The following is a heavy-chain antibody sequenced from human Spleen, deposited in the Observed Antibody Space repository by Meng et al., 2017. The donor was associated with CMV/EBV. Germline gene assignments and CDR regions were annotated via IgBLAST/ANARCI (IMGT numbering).Heavy chain of an antibody. D-gene: IGHD1-14*01. CDR3: ARAEYYNWFDP. J-gene: IGHJ5*02. V-gene: IGHV4-30-4*01. CDR2: IYYSGNT. Sequence: HVQLPESGPGLVKPSQTLSLTCTVSGGSMSSGDYFWNWIRQPPGKGLEWIGYIYYSGNTYYNPSLKSRVTISIDTSKNQFSLKLSSVTAADTAVYYCARAEYYNWFDPWGQGTLVTVSS. CDR1: GGSMSSGDYF.